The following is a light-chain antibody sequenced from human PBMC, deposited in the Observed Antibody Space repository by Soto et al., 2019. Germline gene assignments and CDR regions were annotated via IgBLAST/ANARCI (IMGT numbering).Light chain of an antibody. CDR3: QSYGTNRQL. Sequence: NFMLTQPHSVSESPGKTVTISCTGSSGSIASNYVQWYQQRPGSAPTTVISENNQRPSGVPDRFSGSIDSSSNSASLTISGLKTEDEADYYCQSYGTNRQLFGGGTTLTVL. J-gene: IGLJ3*02. CDR2: ENN. CDR1: SGSIASNY. V-gene: IGLV6-57*02.